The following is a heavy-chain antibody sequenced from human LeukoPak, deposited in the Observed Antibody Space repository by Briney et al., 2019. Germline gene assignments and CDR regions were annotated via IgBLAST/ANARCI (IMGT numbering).Heavy chain of an antibody. CDR3: ARGRSSGSSYYYYMDV. J-gene: IGHJ6*03. V-gene: IGHV4-39*02. CDR2: SDYTGNT. D-gene: IGHD3-22*01. Sequence: SETMSFTCSVYGVSISNRNCYWRWIRQPPGKGLESIGSSDYTGNTYYNASLKSRVTISTDTSKNTSSLKRTTVTAADTAVYYCARGRSSGSSYYYYMDVWGKGTTVT. CDR1: GVSISNRNCY.